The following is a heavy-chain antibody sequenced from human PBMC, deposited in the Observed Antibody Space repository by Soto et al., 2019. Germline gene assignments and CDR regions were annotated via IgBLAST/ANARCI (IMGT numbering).Heavy chain of an antibody. V-gene: IGHV4-39*01. CDR2: IYYSGST. CDR3: ARLIGSSSWYGPFDY. CDR1: GGSISSSSYY. J-gene: IGHJ4*02. D-gene: IGHD6-13*01. Sequence: KPSETLSLTCTVSGGSISSSSYYWGWIRQPPGKGLEWIGSIYYSGSTYYNPSLKSRVTISVDTSKNQFSLKLSSVTAADTAVYYCARLIGSSSWYGPFDYWGQGTLVTVSS.